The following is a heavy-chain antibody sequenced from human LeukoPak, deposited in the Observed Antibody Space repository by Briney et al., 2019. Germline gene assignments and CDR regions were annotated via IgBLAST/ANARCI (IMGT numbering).Heavy chain of an antibody. CDR1: GTSIRGHY. Sequence: SETLSLTCTVSGTSIRGHYWSWIRQSPGKGLEWIAYIYYTGNTKYNPSLKSRVTISVDTSKNQFSLRVSSVTAEDTAVYYCARNSGSSPIFGYWGQGILVTVSS. J-gene: IGHJ4*02. CDR3: ARNSGSSPIFGY. D-gene: IGHD1-26*01. V-gene: IGHV4-59*11. CDR2: IYYTGNT.